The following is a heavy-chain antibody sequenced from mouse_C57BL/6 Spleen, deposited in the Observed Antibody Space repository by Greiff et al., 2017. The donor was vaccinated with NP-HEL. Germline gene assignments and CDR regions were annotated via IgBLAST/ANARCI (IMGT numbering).Heavy chain of an antibody. J-gene: IGHJ3*01. D-gene: IGHD2-1*01. Sequence: VQLQQSGPELVKPGASVKISCKASGYTFTDYYMNWVKQSHGKSLEWIGDINPNNGGTSYNQKFKGKATLTVDKSSSTAYMELRSLTSEDSAVYYCARSYGNGFAYWGQGTLVTVSA. V-gene: IGHV1-26*01. CDR3: ARSYGNGFAY. CDR1: GYTFTDYY. CDR2: INPNNGGT.